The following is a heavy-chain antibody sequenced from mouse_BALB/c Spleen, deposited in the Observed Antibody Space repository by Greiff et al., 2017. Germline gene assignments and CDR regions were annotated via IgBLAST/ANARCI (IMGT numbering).Heavy chain of an antibody. D-gene: IGHD1-1*01. Sequence: VQLQQSGPELVKPGASVKISCKASGYSFTGYFMNWVKQSHGKSLEWIGRINPYNGDTCYNQKFKGKATLTVDKSSSTAHMELLSRTSEDSAGYDCGREDYGSPWVAYWGQGTLVTVSA. CDR3: GREDYGSPWVAY. V-gene: IGHV1-37*01. CDR1: GYSFTGYF. J-gene: IGHJ3*01. CDR2: INPYNGDT.